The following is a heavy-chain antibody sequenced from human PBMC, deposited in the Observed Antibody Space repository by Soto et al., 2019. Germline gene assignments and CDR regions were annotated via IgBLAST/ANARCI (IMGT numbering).Heavy chain of an antibody. CDR2: ISAYNGNT. CDR3: ARDGQGGGWPWFAT. J-gene: IGHJ5*02. D-gene: IGHD6-19*01. CDR1: GYTFTIYG. V-gene: IGHV1-18*01. Sequence: VKVACKASGYTFTIYGMGWVRQAPGQGLEWMGWISAYNGNTNYAQKLQGRVTMTTDTSTSTDYMELRSLRSEATPVYYSARDGQGGGWPWFATWGQRTLVTVSS.